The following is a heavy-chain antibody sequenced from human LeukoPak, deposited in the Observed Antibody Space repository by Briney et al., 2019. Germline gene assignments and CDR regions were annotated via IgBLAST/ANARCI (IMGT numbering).Heavy chain of an antibody. Sequence: GGSLRHSCAASGFTFSGYWMHWVRQAPGKGLVWVSRINSDGSSTSYADSVKGRFTISRDNAKNTLYLQMNSLRAEDTAVYYCAKDAFITTPSWFDPWGQGTLVTVSS. J-gene: IGHJ5*02. CDR2: INSDGSST. V-gene: IGHV3-74*01. CDR1: GFTFSGYW. CDR3: AKDAFITTPSWFDP. D-gene: IGHD3-22*01.